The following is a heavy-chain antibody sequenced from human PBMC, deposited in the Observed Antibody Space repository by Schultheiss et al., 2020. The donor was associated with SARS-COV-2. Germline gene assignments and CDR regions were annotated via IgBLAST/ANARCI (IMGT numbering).Heavy chain of an antibody. J-gene: IGHJ5*02. Sequence: GSLRLSCTVSGGSISSYYWSWIRQPPGKGLEWIGYIYNRGSTNYNPSLKSRVTISVDTSKNQFSLKLSSVTAADTAVYYCARVVPAAIRWFDPWGQGTLVTVSS. V-gene: IGHV4-59*01. CDR2: IYNRGST. CDR3: ARVVPAAIRWFDP. D-gene: IGHD2-2*01. CDR1: GGSISSYY.